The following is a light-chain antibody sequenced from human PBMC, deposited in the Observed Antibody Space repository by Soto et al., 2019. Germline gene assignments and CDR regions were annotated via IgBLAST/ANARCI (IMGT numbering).Light chain of an antibody. CDR1: QSVSNN. CDR3: QQYNNWPPVT. Sequence: EIVMTQSPATLSVSPGERATLSCRASQSVSNNLAWYQQKPGQTPRLLIYGASTRTTGIPVRFSGSGSGTEFTLTISSLQSEDFAVYYCQQYNNWPPVTFGQGTKLEIK. J-gene: IGKJ2*01. V-gene: IGKV3-15*01. CDR2: GAS.